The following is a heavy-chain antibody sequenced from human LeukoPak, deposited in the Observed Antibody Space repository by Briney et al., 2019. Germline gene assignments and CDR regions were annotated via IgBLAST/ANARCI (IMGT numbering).Heavy chain of an antibody. CDR2: ISGSDGNT. D-gene: IGHD1-26*01. V-gene: IGHV3-23*01. CDR1: GFTFSSYA. CDR3: AKAPGGVAYYYDY. Sequence: GGSLRLSCAASGFTFSSYAMSWVRQAPGKGLEWVSSISGSDGNTYYAGSVKGRFTISRDNSRNTLYLQMNSLRAEDTAVYHCAKAPGGVAYYYDYWGQGTLVTVSS. J-gene: IGHJ4*02.